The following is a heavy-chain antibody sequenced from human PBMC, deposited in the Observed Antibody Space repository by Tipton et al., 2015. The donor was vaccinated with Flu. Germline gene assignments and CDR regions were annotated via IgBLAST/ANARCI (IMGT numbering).Heavy chain of an antibody. J-gene: IGHJ4*02. D-gene: IGHD4-17*01. CDR3: AREPSDYGDYELLFDY. CDR2: IKQDGSEK. V-gene: IGHV3-7*01. Sequence: SLRLSCAASGFTFSSYWMSWVRQAPGKGLEWVANIKQDGSEKYYVDSVKGRFTISRDNAKNSLYLQMNSLRAEDTAVYYCAREPSDYGDYELLFDYWGQGTLVTVSA. CDR1: GFTFSSYW.